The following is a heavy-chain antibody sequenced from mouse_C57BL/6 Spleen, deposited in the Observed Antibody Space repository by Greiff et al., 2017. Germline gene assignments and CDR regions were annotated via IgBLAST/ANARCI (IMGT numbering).Heavy chain of an antibody. Sequence: VQLQQPGAELVKPGASVTLSCKASGYTFTSYWMHWVKQRPGKGLEWIGMIHPNSGSTNYNEKFKSKATLTVDKSSRTAYKQLSSLTADDAAVYCCARGGLLGYCAMDYWGQGTSVTVSS. V-gene: IGHV1-64*01. J-gene: IGHJ4*01. CDR1: GYTFTSYW. CDR2: IHPNSGST. D-gene: IGHD2-3*01. CDR3: ARGGLLGYCAMDY.